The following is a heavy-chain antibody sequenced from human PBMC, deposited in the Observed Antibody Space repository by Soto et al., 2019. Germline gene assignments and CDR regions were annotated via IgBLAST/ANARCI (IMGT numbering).Heavy chain of an antibody. CDR1: GYTFTNYC. D-gene: IGHD2-21*02. Sequence: ASVKVSCKASGYTFTNYCVSWVRQAPGQGLEWMGWITGSTGDTNYAQKFQDRFAMTTDTSTDTAYMELRSLRADDTAVYYCARDKVGTAADFWGQGTLVTVSS. CDR2: ITGSTGDT. CDR3: ARDKVGTAADF. V-gene: IGHV1-18*01. J-gene: IGHJ4*02.